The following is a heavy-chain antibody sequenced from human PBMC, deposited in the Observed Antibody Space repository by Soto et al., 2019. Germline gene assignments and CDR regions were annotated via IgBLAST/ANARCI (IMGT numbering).Heavy chain of an antibody. J-gene: IGHJ5*02. V-gene: IGHV4-59*01. D-gene: IGHD3-3*01. CDR1: GGFISSDY. CDR3: AREYVLRFLEWLPQGFDP. CDR2: IYYSGST. Sequence: SETLSLTCTVSGGFISSDYWAWIRQSPGKGLEWIGYIYYSGSTNYNPSLKSRVTISVDTSKRHFSLKLTSVTAADTAVYYCAREYVLRFLEWLPQGFDPWGQGTLVTVSS.